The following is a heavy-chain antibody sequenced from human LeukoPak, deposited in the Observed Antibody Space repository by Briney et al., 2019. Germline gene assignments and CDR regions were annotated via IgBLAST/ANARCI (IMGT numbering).Heavy chain of an antibody. CDR2: ISGSGGST. Sequence: GGSLRLSCAASGFTFSSYAMSWVRQAPGKGLEWVSAISGSGGSTYYADSVKGRFTISRDNSKNTLYLQMNSLRAEDTAVYYCARDATTVTTYYENNWFDPWGQGTLVTVSS. D-gene: IGHD4-17*01. CDR3: ARDATTVTTYYENNWFDP. J-gene: IGHJ5*02. V-gene: IGHV3-23*01. CDR1: GFTFSSYA.